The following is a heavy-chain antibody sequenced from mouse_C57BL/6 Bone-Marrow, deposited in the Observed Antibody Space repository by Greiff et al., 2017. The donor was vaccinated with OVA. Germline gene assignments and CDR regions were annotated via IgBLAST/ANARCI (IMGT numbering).Heavy chain of an antibody. CDR1: GFTFSDFY. V-gene: IGHV7-1*01. J-gene: IGHJ1*03. CDR2: SRNKANDYTT. Sequence: EVQVVESGGGLVQSGRSLRLSCATSGFTFSDFYMEWVRQAPGKGLEWIAASRNKANDYTTEYSASVKGRFIVSRDTSQSILYLQMNALRAEDTAIYYCARDGNYGYFDVWGTGTTVTVSS. CDR3: ARDGNYGYFDV.